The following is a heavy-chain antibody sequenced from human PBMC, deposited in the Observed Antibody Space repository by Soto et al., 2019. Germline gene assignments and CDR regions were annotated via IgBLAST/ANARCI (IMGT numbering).Heavy chain of an antibody. CDR3: ARDQIGITMVRGVTLEY. CDR1: VFTFSSYV. Sequence: SLILSCASSVFTFSSYVIHLVRQAPGNWLEWVAVIWYDGSNKYYADSVKGRFTISRDNYKNTLYLQMNSLRAEDTAVYYCARDQIGITMVRGVTLEYWGKGNLVTVSS. J-gene: IGHJ4*02. D-gene: IGHD3-10*01. CDR2: IWYDGSNK. V-gene: IGHV3-33*01.